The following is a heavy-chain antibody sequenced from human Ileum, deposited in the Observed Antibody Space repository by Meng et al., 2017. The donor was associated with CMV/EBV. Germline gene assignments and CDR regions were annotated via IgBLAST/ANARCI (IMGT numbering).Heavy chain of an antibody. CDR1: GFTFRNYA. V-gene: IGHV3-30*19. Sequence: GESLKISCAASGFTFRNYAMHWVRQAPGKGLEWVAVVAFDGSTKYYADSVKGRFTVSRDNFRATVNLQMNSLRPDDTAVYYCARGALAPVGADDAFHVWGQGTMVTVSS. D-gene: IGHD6-13*01. CDR2: VAFDGSTK. J-gene: IGHJ3*01. CDR3: ARGALAPVGADDAFHV.